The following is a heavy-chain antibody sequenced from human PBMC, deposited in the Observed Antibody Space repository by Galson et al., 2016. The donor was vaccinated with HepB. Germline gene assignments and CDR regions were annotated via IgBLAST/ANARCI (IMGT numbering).Heavy chain of an antibody. V-gene: IGHV3-20*01. CDR3: ARGLVGSGMDV. Sequence: SLRLSCAASGFTFDDYGMTWVRQAPGKGLEWVSGINWSGDSTAYADSVKGRFTISRDDAKNSLYLQMSSLRAKDTALYQCARGLVGSGMDVWGQGTTVTVSS. D-gene: IGHD3-10*01. J-gene: IGHJ6*02. CDR2: INWSGDST. CDR1: GFTFDDYG.